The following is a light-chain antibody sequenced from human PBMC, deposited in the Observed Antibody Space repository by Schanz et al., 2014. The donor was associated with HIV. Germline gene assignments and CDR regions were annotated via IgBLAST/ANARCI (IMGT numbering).Light chain of an antibody. CDR1: QSVSSY. J-gene: IGKJ4*01. CDR3: QQYYSTPPT. CDR2: DAS. Sequence: EIVLTQSPATLSLSPGERATLSCRASQSVSSYLAWYQQKPNQAPRLLIYDASTRAAGIPDRFSGSGSGTDFTLTISSPQAEDVAVYYCQQYYSTPPTFGGGTKVEIK. V-gene: IGKV3-11*01.